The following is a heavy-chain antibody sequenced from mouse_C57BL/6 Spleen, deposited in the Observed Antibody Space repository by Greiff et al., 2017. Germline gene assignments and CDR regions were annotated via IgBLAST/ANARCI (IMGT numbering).Heavy chain of an antibody. D-gene: IGHD1-1*01. V-gene: IGHV1-50*01. J-gene: IGHJ4*01. CDR3: ARTTVVAHYAMDY. CDR2: IDPSDSYT. CDR1: GYTFTRYW. Sequence: QVQLQQPGAELVKPGASVKLSCKASGYTFTRYWMQWVKQRPGQGLEWIGEIDPSDSYTNYNQKFKGKATLTVDTSSSTAYMQLSSLTSEDSAVYYCARTTVVAHYAMDYWGQGTSVTVSS.